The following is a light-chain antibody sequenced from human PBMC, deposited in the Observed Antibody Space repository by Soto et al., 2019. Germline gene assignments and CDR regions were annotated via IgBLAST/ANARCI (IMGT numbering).Light chain of an antibody. CDR3: QQRSNWPLT. Sequence: DIVLTQSPATLSLSPGERVTLSCRVSQSVSSYLAWYQQKPGQAPRLLIYDASNRATGIPARFSGSGSGTDFTLTISSLEPEDFAVYYCQQRSNWPLTFGGGTKVEIK. J-gene: IGKJ4*01. V-gene: IGKV3-11*01. CDR2: DAS. CDR1: QSVSSY.